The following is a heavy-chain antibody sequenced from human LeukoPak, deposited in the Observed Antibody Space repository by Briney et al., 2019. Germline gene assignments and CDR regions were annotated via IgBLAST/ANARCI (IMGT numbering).Heavy chain of an antibody. V-gene: IGHV3-7*01. J-gene: IGHJ3*01. D-gene: IGHD1-26*01. CDR3: AREGGSYYLGAFDF. CDR2: IKDDGSEV. CDR1: GFTFSSYW. Sequence: PGGSLRLSCAASGFTFSSYWMTWVRQAPGKGLEWVSHIKDDGSEVSSVDSVKGRFTISRDNAKNSLYLEMNSLRVEDTAVYYCAREGGSYYLGAFDFWGQGTMVTVSS.